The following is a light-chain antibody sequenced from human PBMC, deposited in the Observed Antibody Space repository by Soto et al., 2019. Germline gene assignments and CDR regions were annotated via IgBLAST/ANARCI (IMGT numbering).Light chain of an antibody. CDR1: QTISSW. J-gene: IGKJ2*01. CDR3: QHYNSYPHT. V-gene: IGKV1-5*01. CDR2: DAS. Sequence: DIQMTQSPSTLSASAGDRVTITCRASQTISSWLAWYQQKPGKAPKLLIYDASTLASGAPSRFSGSGSGTEFTLTISSLQPDDFATYYCQHYNSYPHTFGQGTEMEIK.